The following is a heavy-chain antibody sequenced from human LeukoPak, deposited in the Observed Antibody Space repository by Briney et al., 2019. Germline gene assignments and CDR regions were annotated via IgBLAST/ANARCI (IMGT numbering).Heavy chain of an antibody. Sequence: PGGSLRLSCAASGFTFISYAMNWVRQAPGKGLEWVSGISGSGGSTYYAGSVKGRFTISRDNSKNTLYLQMNSLRAEDTAVYYCARTPGSNYYYYYGMDVWGQGTTVTVSS. CDR3: ARTPGSNYYYYYGMDV. J-gene: IGHJ6*02. CDR2: ISGSGGST. V-gene: IGHV3-23*01. CDR1: GFTFISYA.